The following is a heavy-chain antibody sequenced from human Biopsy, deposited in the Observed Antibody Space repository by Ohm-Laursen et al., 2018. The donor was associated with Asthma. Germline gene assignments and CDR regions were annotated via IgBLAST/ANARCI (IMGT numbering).Heavy chain of an antibody. CDR3: ARTYYDFLTGQVNDALAM. D-gene: IGHD3-9*01. J-gene: IGHJ3*02. CDR1: GYTFIHFA. V-gene: IGHV1-3*01. CDR2: INAGDGNT. Sequence: SVKVSCKASGYTFIHFAIHWVRQAPGQRLEWMGWINAGDGNTKYSQKFQGRVTITRDTSASTAYMDLRSLRSEDTAMYYCARTYYDFLTGQVNDALAMWGQGTVVTVSS.